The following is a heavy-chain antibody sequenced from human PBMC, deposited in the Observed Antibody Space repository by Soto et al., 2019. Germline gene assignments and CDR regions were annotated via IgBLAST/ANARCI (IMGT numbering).Heavy chain of an antibody. J-gene: IGHJ6*02. D-gene: IGHD5-12*01. CDR3: ASVEMATKGGYYYYGMDV. CDR1: GGTFSSYA. V-gene: IGHV1-69*13. Sequence: SVKVSCKASGGTFSSYAISWVRQAPGQGLEWMGGIIPIFGTANYAQKFQGRVTITADESTSTAYMELSSLRSEDTAVYYCASVEMATKGGYYYYGMDVWGQGTTVTVSS. CDR2: IIPIFGTA.